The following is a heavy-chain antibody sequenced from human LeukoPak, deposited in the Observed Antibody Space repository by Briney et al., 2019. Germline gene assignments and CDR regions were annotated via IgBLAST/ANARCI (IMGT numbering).Heavy chain of an antibody. V-gene: IGHV1-69*05. CDR3: ARDGSGAYPEGY. CDR2: IIPIFGTA. J-gene: IGHJ4*02. D-gene: IGHD7-27*01. Sequence: SSVKVSCKASGGTFSSYAISWVRQAPGQGLEWMGGIIPIFGTANYAQKFQGRVTITTDESTSTAYMELSSLRSEDTAVYYCARDGSGAYPEGYWGQGTLVTVSS. CDR1: GGTFSSYA.